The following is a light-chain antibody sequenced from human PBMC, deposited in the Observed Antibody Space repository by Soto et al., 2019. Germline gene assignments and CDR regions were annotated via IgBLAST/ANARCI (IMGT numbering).Light chain of an antibody. J-gene: IGLJ2*01. CDR2: ANS. V-gene: IGLV1-40*01. CDR1: SSNIGAGYD. CDR3: QSYDPSLSVV. Sequence: QSVLTQSPSVSGAPGQRVTISCTGSSSNIGAGYDVHWYQQLPGTAPKLLIYANSNRPSGVPDRFSGSKSGTSASLAITGLQAEDEADYYCQSYDPSLSVVFGGGTKLTVL.